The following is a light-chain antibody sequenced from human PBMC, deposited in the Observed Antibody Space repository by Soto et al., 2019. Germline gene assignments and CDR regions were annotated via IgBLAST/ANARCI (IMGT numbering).Light chain of an antibody. CDR2: EVS. Sequence: QSVLTQPPSASGSPGQSVTISCTGTSSDFGGYNYVSWYQQHPGKAPKLMIYEVSKRPSGVPDRFSGSKSGDTASLTVSGLQAEGEADYYCSSYAGSNNFVFGTGTKVTVL. J-gene: IGLJ1*01. V-gene: IGLV2-8*01. CDR1: SSDFGGYNY. CDR3: SSYAGSNNFV.